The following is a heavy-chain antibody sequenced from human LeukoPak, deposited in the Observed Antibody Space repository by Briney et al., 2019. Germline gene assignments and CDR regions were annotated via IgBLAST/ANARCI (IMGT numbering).Heavy chain of an antibody. J-gene: IGHJ6*03. CDR3: AKVPKRNWNDGLNYYYYMDV. D-gene: IGHD1-1*01. Sequence: PGTSLRLSCAASGFTLNSYAMHWVRQAPGMGLEWVAVITYDGYKEFYADSVKGRFTISRDNSKNTLYLQMNSLRAEDTAVYYCAKVPKRNWNDGLNYYYYMDVWGKGTTVTVSS. CDR2: ITYDGYKE. CDR1: GFTLNSYA. V-gene: IGHV3-30-3*01.